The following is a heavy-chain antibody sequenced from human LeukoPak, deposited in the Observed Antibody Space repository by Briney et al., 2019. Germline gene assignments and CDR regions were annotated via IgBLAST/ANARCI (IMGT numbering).Heavy chain of an antibody. V-gene: IGHV4-4*07. CDR2: MSSSGNN. CDR1: GDSISYFY. J-gene: IGHJ4*01. CDR3: ASRKLGNDY. Sequence: SETLSLTCSVSGDSISYFYWSWIRQAAGKGLEWIGRMSSSGNNDYNASLKSRVTMSVDTSKNQLSLKVISVTAADTAVYYCASRKLGNDYWGQGTLVTVSS. D-gene: IGHD7-27*01.